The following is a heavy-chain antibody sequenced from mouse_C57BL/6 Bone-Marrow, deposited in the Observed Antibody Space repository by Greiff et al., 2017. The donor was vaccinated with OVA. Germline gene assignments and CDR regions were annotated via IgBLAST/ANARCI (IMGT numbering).Heavy chain of an antibody. J-gene: IGHJ2*01. V-gene: IGHV1-80*01. Sequence: VHLVESGAELVKPGASVEISCKASGYAFSSSWMNWVKQRPGKGLEGIGQIYPGDGDTNYNGTFKGKATLTADKSSSTAYMQLSSLTSEDSAVYFCARGYFWGQGTTLTVSS. CDR2: IYPGDGDT. CDR1: GYAFSSSW. CDR3: ARGYF.